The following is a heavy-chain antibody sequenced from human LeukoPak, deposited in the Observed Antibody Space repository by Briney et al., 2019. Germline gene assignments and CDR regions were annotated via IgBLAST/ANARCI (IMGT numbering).Heavy chain of an antibody. CDR1: GGSISRNSYY. Sequence: SETLSLTCTVSGGSISRNSYYWGWIPPPPGKGPGWIGSIYYSGSTYYNPSLKSRVTISVDTSKNQFSLMLSSVTAADTAVYYCARHLVTMPFDPWGEGTLVIVSS. D-gene: IGHD3-9*01. CDR3: ARHLVTMPFDP. V-gene: IGHV4-39*01. J-gene: IGHJ5*02. CDR2: IYYSGST.